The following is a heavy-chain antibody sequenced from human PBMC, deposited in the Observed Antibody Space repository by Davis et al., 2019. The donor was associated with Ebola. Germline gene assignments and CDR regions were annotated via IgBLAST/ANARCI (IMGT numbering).Heavy chain of an antibody. CDR2: ISGSGGST. CDR1: GFTFNSAW. D-gene: IGHD2-21*02. J-gene: IGHJ2*01. V-gene: IGHV3-23*01. CDR3: VRDPALVVTGGGWFFGL. Sequence: GESLKISCTASGFTFNSAWMSWVRQAPGKGLEWVSAISGSGGSTYYADSVKGRFTVSRDNAKNSLYLQMNSLRAEDTAVYYCVRDPALVVTGGGWFFGLWGRGTLVTVSS.